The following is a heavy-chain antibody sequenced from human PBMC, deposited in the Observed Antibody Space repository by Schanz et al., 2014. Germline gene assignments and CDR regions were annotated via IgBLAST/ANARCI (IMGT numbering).Heavy chain of an antibody. V-gene: IGHV1-2*06. J-gene: IGHJ3*02. CDR1: GYTFTGSY. CDR3: AREMLDIVATMDDDAFDI. Sequence: QVQLVQSGAEVKKPGASVKVSCKASGYTFTGSYVYWMRQAPGQGLEWIGRINPNSGGANYAQKFQGRVTMTRDTSISTAYMEMSRLISDDTAVYYCAREMLDIVATMDDDAFDIWGQGTMVTVSS. CDR2: INPNSGGA. D-gene: IGHD5-12*01.